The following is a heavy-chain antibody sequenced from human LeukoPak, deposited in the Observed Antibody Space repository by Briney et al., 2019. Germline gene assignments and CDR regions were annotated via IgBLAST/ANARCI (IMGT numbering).Heavy chain of an antibody. CDR2: INTNTGNP. D-gene: IGHD2-8*01. V-gene: IGHV7-4-1*02. Sequence: ASVKVSCKASGYTFTSYAMNWVRQAPGQGLEWMGWINTNTGNPTYAQGFTGRFVFSLDTSVSTAYLQISSLKAEDTAVYYCARERNPPPPGPTNGPHEFYYYYYMDVWGKGTTVTVSS. J-gene: IGHJ6*03. CDR1: GYTFTSYA. CDR3: ARERNPPPPGPTNGPHEFYYYYYMDV.